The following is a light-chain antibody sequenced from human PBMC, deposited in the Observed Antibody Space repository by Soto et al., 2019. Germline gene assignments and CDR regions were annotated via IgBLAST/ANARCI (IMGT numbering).Light chain of an antibody. CDR3: QQLKCYPIT. Sequence: DVDMTQSQSSLSASVGDSVTITCRASQSIGSYLNWYQQKTGKAHKXMIYVESNLQSGVPSRFSVTVSATEGTLSLRCLQAEDGTTDYGQQLKCYPITFSQGTRLDIK. V-gene: IGKV1-39*01. CDR1: QSIGSY. CDR2: VES. J-gene: IGKJ5*01.